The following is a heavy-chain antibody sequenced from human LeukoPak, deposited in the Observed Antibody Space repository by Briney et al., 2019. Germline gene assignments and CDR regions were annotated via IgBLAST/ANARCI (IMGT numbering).Heavy chain of an antibody. J-gene: IGHJ5*02. Sequence: GGSLRLSCEASGFPLSSYSMNWVRQAPGKGLEWVSSISSSSSYIYYADSVKGRLTISRDNAKNSLYLQMNSLRAEDTAVYYCARVGILNWFDPWGQGTLVTVSS. CDR3: ARVGILNWFDP. V-gene: IGHV3-21*01. CDR1: GFPLSSYS. CDR2: ISSSSSYI.